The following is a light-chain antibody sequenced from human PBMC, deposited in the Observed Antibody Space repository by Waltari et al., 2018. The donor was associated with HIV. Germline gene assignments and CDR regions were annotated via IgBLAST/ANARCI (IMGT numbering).Light chain of an antibody. J-gene: IGLJ1*01. CDR3: SSYTLTSTYV. CDR2: DVN. CDR1: TRAVGGSHH. V-gene: IGLV2-14*03. Sequence: QSALTQLASVSGAPGHSITISCTATTRAVGGSHHPAWYQQHPDKALKLIIYDVNHRTSGVSNRFSGSKSGNTASLTISGLQAEDEADYYCSSYTLTSTYVFGTGTKGTVL.